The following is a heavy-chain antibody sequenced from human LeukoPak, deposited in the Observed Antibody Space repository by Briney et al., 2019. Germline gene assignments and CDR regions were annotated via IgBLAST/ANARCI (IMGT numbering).Heavy chain of an antibody. CDR3: AKDFYGDYGNGAFDI. CDR1: GFTFDDYA. Sequence: PGRSLRLSCAASGFTFDDYAMHWVRQAPGKGLEWVSGISWTSGSIGYADSVKGRFTISRDNAKNSLYLQMNSLRAEVTALYYCAKDFYGDYGNGAFDIWGQGTMVTVSS. D-gene: IGHD4-17*01. J-gene: IGHJ3*02. V-gene: IGHV3-9*01. CDR2: ISWTSGSI.